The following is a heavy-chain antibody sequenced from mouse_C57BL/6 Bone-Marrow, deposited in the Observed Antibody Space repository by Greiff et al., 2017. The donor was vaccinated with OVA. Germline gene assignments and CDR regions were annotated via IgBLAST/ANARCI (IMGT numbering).Heavy chain of an antibody. CDR1: VYTFTSYW. Sequence: QVQLQQPGAELVKPGASVKLSCKASVYTFTSYWMHWVKQRPGRGLEWIGRIDPNSGGTKYKEKFKSKATLAVDKPSSAASMQRSSLTSEDSAVYYCAATVVAWYFDVWGTGTKVSVSS. V-gene: IGHV1-72*01. J-gene: IGHJ1*03. CDR3: AATVVAWYFDV. D-gene: IGHD1-1*01. CDR2: IDPNSGGT.